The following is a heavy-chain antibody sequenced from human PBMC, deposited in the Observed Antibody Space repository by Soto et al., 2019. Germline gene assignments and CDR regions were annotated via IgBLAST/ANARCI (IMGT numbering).Heavy chain of an antibody. V-gene: IGHV3-7*03. CDR2: IKQDGSEK. Sequence: GGSLRLSCAASGFTFSSYWMSWVRQAPGKGLEWVANIKQDGSEKYYVDSVKGRFTISRDNAKNSLYLQMNSLRAEDTAVYYCASLLHRSQDAFDIWGHGTMVTV. D-gene: IGHD1-26*01. CDR1: GFTFSSYW. CDR3: ASLLHRSQDAFDI. J-gene: IGHJ3*02.